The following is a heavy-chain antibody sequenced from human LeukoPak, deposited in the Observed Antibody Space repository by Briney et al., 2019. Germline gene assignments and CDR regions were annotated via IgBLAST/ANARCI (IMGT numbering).Heavy chain of an antibody. CDR3: ARVRVVWDLDDAFDI. D-gene: IGHD1-26*01. CDR2: INWNGGST. Sequence: GGSLRLSCAASGFTLSSYAMSWVRQAPGKGLEWVSGINWNGGSTGYADSVKGRFTISRDNAKSSLYLQMNSLSAEDTALYYCARVRVVWDLDDAFDIWGQGTMVTVSS. CDR1: GFTLSSYA. J-gene: IGHJ3*02. V-gene: IGHV3-20*04.